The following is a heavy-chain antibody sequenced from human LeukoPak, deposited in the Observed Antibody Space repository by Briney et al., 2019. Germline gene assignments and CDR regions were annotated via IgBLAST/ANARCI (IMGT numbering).Heavy chain of an antibody. V-gene: IGHV1-8*01. D-gene: IGHD3-3*01. CDR1: GYTFTSYD. CDR3: ARRPKYYDFWSGYYKYYYYYMDV. Sequence: GASVKVSCKASGYTFTSYDINWVRQATGQGLEWMGWMNPNSGNTGYAQKFQGRVTMTRNTSISTAYMELSSLRSEDTAVYYCARRPKYYDFWSGYYKYYYYYMDVWGKGTTVTVSS. CDR2: MNPNSGNT. J-gene: IGHJ6*03.